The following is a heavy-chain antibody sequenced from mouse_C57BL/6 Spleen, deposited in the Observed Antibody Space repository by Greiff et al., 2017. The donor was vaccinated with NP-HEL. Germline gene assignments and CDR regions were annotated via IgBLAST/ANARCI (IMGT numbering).Heavy chain of an antibody. J-gene: IGHJ4*01. V-gene: IGHV1-18*01. CDR2: INPNNGGT. CDR3: ARSRGSRRYYYAMDY. Sequence: EVQLQQSGPELVKPGASVKIPCKASGYTFTDYNMDWVKQSHGKSLEWIGDINPNNGGTIYNQKFKGKATLTVDKSSSTAYMELRSLTSEDTAVYYGARSRGSRRYYYAMDYWGQGTSVTVSS. CDR1: GYTFTDYN. D-gene: IGHD1-1*01.